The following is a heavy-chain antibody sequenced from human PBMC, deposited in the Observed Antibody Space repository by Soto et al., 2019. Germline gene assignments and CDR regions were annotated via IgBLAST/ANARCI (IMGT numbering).Heavy chain of an antibody. D-gene: IGHD3-16*02. Sequence: HPGGSLRLSCAASGFTFSSYWMSWVRQAPGKGLEWVANIKQDGSEKYYVDSVKGRFTISRDNAKNSLYLQMNSLRAEDTAVYYCARVYYDYVWGSYRTRKYFDYWGQGTLVTVSS. CDR1: GFTFSSYW. J-gene: IGHJ4*02. V-gene: IGHV3-7*01. CDR2: IKQDGSEK. CDR3: ARVYYDYVWGSYRTRKYFDY.